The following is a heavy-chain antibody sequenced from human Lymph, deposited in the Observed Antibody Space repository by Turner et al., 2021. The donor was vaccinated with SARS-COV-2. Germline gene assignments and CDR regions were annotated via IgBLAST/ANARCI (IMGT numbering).Heavy chain of an antibody. V-gene: IGHV1-69*01. CDR2: IIPIFGTA. J-gene: IGHJ6*02. Sequence: QVQLVQSGAEVKKPGSSVRVPCKASGGTFSSYTLGWVRQAPGRGLEWMGGIIPIFGTANYAQKFQGRVTITADESTSTAYMELSSLRSEDTAVYYCARLGSSVVPYYYYGMDVWGQGTTVTVSS. CDR1: GGTFSSYT. D-gene: IGHD3-22*01. CDR3: ARLGSSVVPYYYYGMDV.